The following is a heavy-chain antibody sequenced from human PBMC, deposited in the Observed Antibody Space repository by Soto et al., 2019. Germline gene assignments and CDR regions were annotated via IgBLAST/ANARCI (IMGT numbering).Heavy chain of an antibody. J-gene: IGHJ4*02. CDR3: TRHWDWGSLGY. V-gene: IGHV4-59*08. CDR2: IYYSGSI. Sequence: QVQLQESGPGLVKPSETLSLTCTVSGGSISSDYWSWIRQPPGKGLEWIGFIYYSGSINYNPSFEXRXAXPLXTSKNPSSLHLPSVTAADTAVYYCTRHWDWGSLGYWGQGTLVTVSS. D-gene: IGHD3-16*01. CDR1: GGSISSDY.